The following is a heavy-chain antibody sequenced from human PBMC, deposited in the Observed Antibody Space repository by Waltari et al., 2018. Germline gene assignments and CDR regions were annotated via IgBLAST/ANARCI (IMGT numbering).Heavy chain of an antibody. CDR3: AKGGLYHFDY. CDR2: ISGTGDRT. J-gene: IGHJ4*02. CDR1: EFTFRNFG. V-gene: IGHV3-23*01. Sequence: EVQLLESGGDLVKPGGSLRLSCAGSEFTFRNFGMSWVRQAPGKGVEWVSAISGTGDRTYFADSVKGRFTISRDNSKNTLYRQLNNLRVEDTAVYYCAKGGLYHFDYWGQGSLVTVS.